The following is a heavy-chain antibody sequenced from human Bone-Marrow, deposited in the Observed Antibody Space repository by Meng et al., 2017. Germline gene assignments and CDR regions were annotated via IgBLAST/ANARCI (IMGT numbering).Heavy chain of an antibody. Sequence: SVKVSCKASGGTFSSYAISWLRQAPGQGLGWMGGSIPIFGTGNFEQKFQGRGTITADESTSTAYMELGSLRSEDTAVYYCTQGVEMAKMLAFDVWGQGTMVTVSS. CDR3: TQGVEMAKMLAFDV. D-gene: IGHD5-24*01. CDR2: SIPIFGTG. V-gene: IGHV1-69*13. J-gene: IGHJ3*01. CDR1: GGTFSSYA.